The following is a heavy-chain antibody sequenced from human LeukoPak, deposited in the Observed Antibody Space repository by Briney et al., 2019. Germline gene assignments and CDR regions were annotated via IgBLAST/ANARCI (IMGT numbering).Heavy chain of an antibody. CDR1: GGSFSDYY. Sequence: SETLSLTCAVYGGSFSDYYCSWIRQPPGKGLERIGEMNHSGSTNHNPSLKRRVTISVDTSKNQFSLKLSSVTAADTAVYYCARVLRPFTIFGVVFKSIDYFDYWGQGTLVTVSS. CDR2: MNHSGST. J-gene: IGHJ4*02. V-gene: IGHV4-34*01. D-gene: IGHD3-3*01. CDR3: ARVLRPFTIFGVVFKSIDYFDY.